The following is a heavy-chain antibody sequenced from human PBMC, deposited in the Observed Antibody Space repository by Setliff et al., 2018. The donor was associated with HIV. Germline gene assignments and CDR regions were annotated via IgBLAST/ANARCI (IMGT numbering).Heavy chain of an antibody. CDR1: GYTFTSYA. J-gene: IGHJ5*02. CDR3: TRDFSGQQLVGGWFDP. V-gene: IGHV1-3*01. Sequence: GASVKVSCKASGYTFTSYAMHWVRQAPGQRLEWMGWINAGNGNTKYSQKFQGRVTITRDTSASTAYMELSSLTSDDTAVYYCTRDFSGQQLVGGWFDPWGQGTLVTVSS. D-gene: IGHD6-13*01. CDR2: INAGNGNT.